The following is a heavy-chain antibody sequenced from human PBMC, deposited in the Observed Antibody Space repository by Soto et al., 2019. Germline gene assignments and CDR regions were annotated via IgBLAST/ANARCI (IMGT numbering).Heavy chain of an antibody. V-gene: IGHV3-30*18. Sequence: QVQRVESGGGVVQPGRSLRLSCAASGFTISSYDMHWVRQAPGKGLEWVAVISYDGSNKYYADSVKGRFTISRDNSKNTLYLQMNSLRAEDTAVYYCAKDLGGWFGELLGPDYWGQGTLVTVS. CDR3: AKDLGGWFGELLGPDY. CDR1: GFTISSYD. D-gene: IGHD3-10*01. CDR2: ISYDGSNK. J-gene: IGHJ4*02.